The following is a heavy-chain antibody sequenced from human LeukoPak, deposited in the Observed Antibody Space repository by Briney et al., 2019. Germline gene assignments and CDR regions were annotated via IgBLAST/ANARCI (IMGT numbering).Heavy chain of an antibody. J-gene: IGHJ4*02. CDR2: IYYSGSA. CDR3: ARDNGDYYGSGSYGSTDY. V-gene: IGHV4-39*07. Sequence: PSETLSLTCTVSGGSVNSGTYYWSWIRQPPGKGLEWIGNIYYSGSAYYNPSLKSRVTMSVDTSKNQFSLKLSSVTAADTAVYYCARDNGDYYGSGSYGSTDYWGQGTLVTVSS. CDR1: GGSVNSGTYY. D-gene: IGHD3-10*01.